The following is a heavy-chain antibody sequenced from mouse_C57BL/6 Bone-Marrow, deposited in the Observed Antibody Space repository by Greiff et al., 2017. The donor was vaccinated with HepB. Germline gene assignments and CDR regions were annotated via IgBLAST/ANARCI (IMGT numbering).Heavy chain of an antibody. CDR1: GYTFTSYW. D-gene: IGHD3-2*02. J-gene: IGHJ2*01. Sequence: QVQLQQSGAELVRPGTSVKLSCKASGYTFTSYWMHWVKQRPGQGLEWIGVIDPSDSYTNYNQKFKGKATLTVDTSSSTAYMQLSSLTSEDSAVYYCARWQAFDYWGQGTTLTVSS. CDR3: ARWQAFDY. V-gene: IGHV1-59*01. CDR2: IDPSDSYT.